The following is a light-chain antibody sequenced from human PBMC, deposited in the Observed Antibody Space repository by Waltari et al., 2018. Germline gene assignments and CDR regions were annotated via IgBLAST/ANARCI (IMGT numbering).Light chain of an antibody. Sequence: IVMTQSPATLSVSPGERATLSCRASQSVSNKLAWYQQKPGQAPRLLISTASTRATGIPARFSGSGSGTEFTLTISSLQSEDFAVYYCQQYSSWKTFGQGTKVEIK. CDR3: QQYSSWKT. J-gene: IGKJ1*01. CDR2: TAS. V-gene: IGKV3-15*01. CDR1: QSVSNK.